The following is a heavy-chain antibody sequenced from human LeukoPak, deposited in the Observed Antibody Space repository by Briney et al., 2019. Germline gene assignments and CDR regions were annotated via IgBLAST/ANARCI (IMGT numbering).Heavy chain of an antibody. CDR2: IYYSGTD. J-gene: IGHJ4*02. Sequence: PSETLSLTCTVSGGSISSISYYWGWLRQPPGKGLQWIGHIYYSGTDFYNPSLKSRVTISVDTSKNQFSLKLTSVTAADTALYYCARLNGNFQKFYDYWGQGTLVTVSS. CDR1: GGSISSISYY. CDR3: ARLNGNFQKFYDY. V-gene: IGHV4-39*07. D-gene: IGHD1-7*01.